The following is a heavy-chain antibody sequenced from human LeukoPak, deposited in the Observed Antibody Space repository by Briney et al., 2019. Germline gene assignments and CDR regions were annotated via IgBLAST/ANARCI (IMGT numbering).Heavy chain of an antibody. CDR2: IYYSGST. J-gene: IGHJ6*03. D-gene: IGHD3-3*01. CDR1: GGSISDYY. CDR3: ARGDFCSKSNCYLRPMDV. Sequence: PSETLSLACTVSGGSISDYYWNWIRQPPGKGLEWIGYIYYSGSTTYNPSLKSRVTMSVDTAKNQFSLKLRSVTAADTAVYYCARGDFCSKSNCYLRPMDVWGKGTTVTVSS. V-gene: IGHV4-59*01.